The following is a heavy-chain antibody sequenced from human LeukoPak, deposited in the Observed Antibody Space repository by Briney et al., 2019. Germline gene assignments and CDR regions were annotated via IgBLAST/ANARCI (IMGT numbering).Heavy chain of an antibody. J-gene: IGHJ4*02. V-gene: IGHV3-53*01. Sequence: GGSLRLSCAASGFTVSNNYMSWVRQAPGKGLEWVSVIYSGGSTYYADSVKGRFTISRDTSKNTLSLQMNSLRAEDTAVYYCASLSLGHYWGQGTLVTVSP. CDR1: GFTVSNNY. D-gene: IGHD6-6*01. CDR2: IYSGGST. CDR3: ASLSLGHY.